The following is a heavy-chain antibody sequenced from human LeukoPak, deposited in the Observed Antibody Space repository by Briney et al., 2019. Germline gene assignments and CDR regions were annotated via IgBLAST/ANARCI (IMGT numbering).Heavy chain of an antibody. Sequence: SVTVSCKASGGTFSSYAISWVRQAPGPGLEWMGRIIPILGIANYAQKFQSRVTPTADKSPSTSYMELSSLRSEDTAVYYCARDYYGAGYYYYYGMDVCGQRTTVTVSS. CDR1: GGTFSSYA. V-gene: IGHV1-69*04. J-gene: IGHJ6*02. CDR3: ARDYYGAGYYYYYGMDV. D-gene: IGHD3-10*01. CDR2: IIPILGIA.